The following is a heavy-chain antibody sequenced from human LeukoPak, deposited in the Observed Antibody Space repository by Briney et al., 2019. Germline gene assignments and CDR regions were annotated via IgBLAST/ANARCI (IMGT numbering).Heavy chain of an antibody. CDR3: ARHPKSVRGYWFDP. Sequence: PSETLSLTCAVYGGSFSGYYWSWIRQPPGKGLEWIGEINHSGSTNYNPSLKSRVTISVDTSKNQFSLKLSSVTAADTAVYYCARHPKSVRGYWFDPWGQGTLDTVSS. CDR2: INHSGST. D-gene: IGHD3-22*01. V-gene: IGHV4-34*01. J-gene: IGHJ5*02. CDR1: GGSFSGYY.